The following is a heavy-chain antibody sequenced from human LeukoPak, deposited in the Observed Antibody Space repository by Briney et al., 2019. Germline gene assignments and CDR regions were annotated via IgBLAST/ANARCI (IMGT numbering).Heavy chain of an antibody. CDR3: ARDYCSSTSCYPDY. CDR2: INTDGSSA. D-gene: IGHD2-2*01. V-gene: IGHV3-74*01. CDR1: GFTFSGYW. Sequence: GGSLRLSCAASGFTFSGYWMHWVRQGPGKGLVWVSRINTDGSSASYADSVKGRFTISRDNAKNTLYLQMNSLRAEDTAVYYCARDYCSSTSCYPDYWGQGTLVTVSP. J-gene: IGHJ4*02.